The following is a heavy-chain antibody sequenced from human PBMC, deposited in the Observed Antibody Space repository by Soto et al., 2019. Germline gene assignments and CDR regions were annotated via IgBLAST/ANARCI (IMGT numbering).Heavy chain of an antibody. Sequence: GGSLRLSCAASGFTFSSYSMNWVRQAPGKGLEWVSSISSSSSYVYYADSVKGRFTISRDNAKNSLYLQMNSLRAEDTAVYYCARDYEGAYCGGDCYSGGAFDIWGQGTRVTVSS. V-gene: IGHV3-21*01. J-gene: IGHJ3*02. D-gene: IGHD2-21*02. CDR1: GFTFSSYS. CDR2: ISSSSSYV. CDR3: ARDYEGAYCGGDCYSGGAFDI.